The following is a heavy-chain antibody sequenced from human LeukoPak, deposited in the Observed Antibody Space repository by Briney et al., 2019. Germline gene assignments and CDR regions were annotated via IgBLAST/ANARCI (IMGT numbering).Heavy chain of an antibody. CDR1: GGTFSIYA. CDR2: IIPIFGTA. Sequence: ASVKVSCKASGGTFSIYAISWVRQAPGQGLEWMGGIIPIFGTANYAQKLQGRVTITADESTSTAYMELSSLRSEDTAVYYCARDKTYCSSTSCYHLFDYWGQGTLVTVSS. J-gene: IGHJ4*02. V-gene: IGHV1-69*13. D-gene: IGHD2-2*01. CDR3: ARDKTYCSSTSCYHLFDY.